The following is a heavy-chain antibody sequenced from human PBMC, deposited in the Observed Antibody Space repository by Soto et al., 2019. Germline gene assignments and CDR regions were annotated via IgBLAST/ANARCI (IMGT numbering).Heavy chain of an antibody. J-gene: IGHJ4*02. Sequence: SETLSLTCSVSGGSISRGGYYWSWIRQHPGRGLEWIGYIYYSGNTYYNPSLKSRVTISVDTSKNQFSLKLSAVTAADTAVYYCARGRVGATTDYFDYWGQGTLVAVSS. V-gene: IGHV4-31*03. CDR3: ARGRVGATTDYFDY. CDR2: IYYSGNT. D-gene: IGHD1-26*01. CDR1: GGSISRGGYY.